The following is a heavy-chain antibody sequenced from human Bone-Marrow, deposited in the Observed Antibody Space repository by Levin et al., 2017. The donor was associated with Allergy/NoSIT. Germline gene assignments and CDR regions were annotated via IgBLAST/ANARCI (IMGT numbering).Heavy chain of an antibody. CDR1: GFTFSSYE. CDR2: ISSSGSTI. Sequence: GGSLRLSCAASGFTFSSYEMNWVRQAPGKGLEWVSYISSSGSTIYYADSVKGRFTISRDNAKNSLYLQMNSLRAEDTAVYYCARVHQRIAAAGRGWFDPWGQGTLVTVSS. V-gene: IGHV3-48*03. CDR3: ARVHQRIAAAGRGWFDP. J-gene: IGHJ5*02. D-gene: IGHD6-13*01.